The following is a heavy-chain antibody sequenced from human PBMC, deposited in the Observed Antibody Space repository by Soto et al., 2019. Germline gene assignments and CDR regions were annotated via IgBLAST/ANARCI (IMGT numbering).Heavy chain of an antibody. CDR2: IYYSGST. D-gene: IGHD3-22*01. CDR1: GGSISSGGYY. Sequence: SETLSLTCTVSGGSISSGGYYWSWIRQHPGKGLEWIGYIYYSGSTYYNPSLKSRVTISVDTSKNQFSLKLSSVTAADTAVYYCARFITMIVVDHYYFDYWGQGTLVTVSS. CDR3: ARFITMIVVDHYYFDY. J-gene: IGHJ4*02. V-gene: IGHV4-31*03.